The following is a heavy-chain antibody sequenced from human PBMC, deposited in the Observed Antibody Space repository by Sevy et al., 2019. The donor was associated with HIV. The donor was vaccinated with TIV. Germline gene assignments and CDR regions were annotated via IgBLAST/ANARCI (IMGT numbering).Heavy chain of an antibody. CDR3: AREIVGVPFDI. D-gene: IGHD1-26*01. Sequence: GGSLRLSCAASGFTFSIYTMTWVRQAPGKGLECVSYIVGSSSTIYYADSVKGRFTISRDNAKNSLYLQMNSLRAEDTAVYYCAREIVGVPFDIWGQGTMVTVSS. CDR1: GFTFSIYT. V-gene: IGHV3-48*01. CDR2: IVGSSSTI. J-gene: IGHJ3*02.